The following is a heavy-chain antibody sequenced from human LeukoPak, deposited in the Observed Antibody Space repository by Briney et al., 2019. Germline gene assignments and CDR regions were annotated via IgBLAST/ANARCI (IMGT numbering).Heavy chain of an antibody. J-gene: IGHJ4*02. D-gene: IGHD2-2*01. CDR1: GGSISSSSYN. CDR2: IFSSGST. Sequence: SETLSLTCTVSGGSISSSSYNWSWIRQPAGKGLEWIGRIFSSGSTDYNPSLKSRVTMSVDTSKNQFSLKLSSVTAADTAVYYCARVSSTSCLDYWGQGTLVTVSS. V-gene: IGHV4-61*02. CDR3: ARVSSTSCLDY.